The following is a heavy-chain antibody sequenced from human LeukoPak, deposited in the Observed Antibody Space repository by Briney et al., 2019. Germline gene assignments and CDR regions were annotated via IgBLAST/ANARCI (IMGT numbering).Heavy chain of an antibody. D-gene: IGHD3-3*01. Sequence: PGRSLRLSCAASGFTFSSYGMHWVRQAPGKGLEWVSAISGSGGSTYYADSVKGRFTLSRDNSKNTLYLQMNSLRAEDTAVYYCAKDPYYDFWSGYYYFDYWGQGTLVTVSS. CDR3: AKDPYYDFWSGYYYFDY. V-gene: IGHV3-23*01. J-gene: IGHJ4*02. CDR1: GFTFSSYG. CDR2: ISGSGGST.